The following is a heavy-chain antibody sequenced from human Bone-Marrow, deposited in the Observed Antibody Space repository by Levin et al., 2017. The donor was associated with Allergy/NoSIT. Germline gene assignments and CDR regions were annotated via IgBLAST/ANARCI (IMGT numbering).Heavy chain of an antibody. CDR1: GFTFTSYG. Sequence: SCAASGFTFTSYGMHWVRQAPGKGLEWVVVIWYSGSRQYYGESVKGRFTISRDSSKNTLFLQMNNLTVEDTAVYFCARDIGYEATFYGLDVWGQGTTVTVSS. CDR2: IWYSGSRQ. J-gene: IGHJ6*02. V-gene: IGHV3-33*01. D-gene: IGHD5-12*01. CDR3: ARDIGYEATFYGLDV.